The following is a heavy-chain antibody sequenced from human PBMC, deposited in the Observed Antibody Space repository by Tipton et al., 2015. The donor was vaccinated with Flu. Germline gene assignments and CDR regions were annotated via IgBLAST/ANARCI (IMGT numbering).Heavy chain of an antibody. CDR3: GRESYYDGGDYERGIGGMDV. J-gene: IGHJ6*02. CDR1: GFSIRKYT. CDR2: TSYDERYDDSNY. Sequence: SLRLSCAGSGFSIRKYTIHWVRQAPGEGLEWVAGTSYDERYDDSNYFHSESVKGRFTISRDSSKNTLYLHMSSLRDEDTAVYYCGRESYYDGGDYERGIGGMDVWGQGTTVTVSS. D-gene: IGHD3-22*01. V-gene: IGHV3-30-3*01.